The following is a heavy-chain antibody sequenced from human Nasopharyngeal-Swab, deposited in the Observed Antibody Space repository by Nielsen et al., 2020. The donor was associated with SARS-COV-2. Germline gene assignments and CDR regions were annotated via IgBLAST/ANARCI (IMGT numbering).Heavy chain of an antibody. D-gene: IGHD6-13*01. CDR1: GVRFSHYF. Sequence: SVMLYCNASGVRFSHYFMHWVLQAPGQGLEWMGVITPSGGATNYARKFRGRVTMTRDPSTSTVYLDLSSLKSEDTAVYFCASEPGGMAAPGKHFDPWGQGTLVTVSS. J-gene: IGHJ5*02. CDR3: ASEPGGMAAPGKHFDP. CDR2: ITPSGGAT. V-gene: IGHV1-46*01.